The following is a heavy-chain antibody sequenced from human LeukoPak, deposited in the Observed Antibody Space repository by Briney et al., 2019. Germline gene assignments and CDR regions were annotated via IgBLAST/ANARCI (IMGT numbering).Heavy chain of an antibody. J-gene: IGHJ4*02. CDR3: ARLSSSWSEAFDY. Sequence: PGGSLRLSCAASGFTVSSNHMSWVRQAPGKGLVWASVIYSGGTTYYADSVKGRFTISRDNSKNTLYLQMNSLRAEDTAVYYCARLSSSWSEAFDYWGQGTLVTVSS. CDR2: IYSGGTT. D-gene: IGHD6-13*01. V-gene: IGHV3-66*04. CDR1: GFTVSSNH.